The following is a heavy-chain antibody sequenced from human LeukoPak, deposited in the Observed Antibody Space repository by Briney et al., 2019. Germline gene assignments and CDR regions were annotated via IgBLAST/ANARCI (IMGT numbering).Heavy chain of an antibody. V-gene: IGHV4-30-2*01. CDR1: GGSISSGGYY. D-gene: IGHD1-26*01. CDR3: ARDKVGATYFDY. J-gene: IGHJ4*02. CDR2: IYHSGST. Sequence: PSETLSLTCTVSGGSISSGGYYWSWIRQPPGKGLEWIGYIYHSGSTYYNPSLESRVTISVDTSKNQFSLKLSSVTAADTAVYYCARDKVGATYFDYWGQGTLVTVSS.